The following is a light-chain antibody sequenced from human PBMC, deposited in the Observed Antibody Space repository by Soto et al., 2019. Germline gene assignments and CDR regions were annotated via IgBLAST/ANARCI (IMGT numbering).Light chain of an antibody. CDR2: DVS. V-gene: IGLV2-14*01. J-gene: IGLJ2*01. CDR1: SSDVCDYNF. Sequence: QSALTQPASVSGSPGQSITISCTGTSSDVCDYNFVSWYQQYPGKAPKLMIYDVSNRPSGVSNRFAGSKSGNTASLTISGLQADDEADYYCSSYRSSSTQVVFVGGTKVTVL. CDR3: SSYRSSSTQVV.